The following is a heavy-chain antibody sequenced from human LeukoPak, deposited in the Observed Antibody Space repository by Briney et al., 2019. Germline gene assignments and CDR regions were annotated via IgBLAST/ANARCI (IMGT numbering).Heavy chain of an antibody. CDR3: ARHGYPGSYLIDY. J-gene: IGHJ4*02. V-gene: IGHV4-59*08. CDR1: GGSISGYY. CDR2: IYYTGSTT. Sequence: SETLSLTCTVSGGSISGYYWSWIRQPPGKGLEWIGYIYYTGSTTSYNPSLKSRVTISSDTSKNQFSLKLNSVTAAGTAVYCCARHGYPGSYLIDYWGQGSLVTVSS. D-gene: IGHD3-10*01.